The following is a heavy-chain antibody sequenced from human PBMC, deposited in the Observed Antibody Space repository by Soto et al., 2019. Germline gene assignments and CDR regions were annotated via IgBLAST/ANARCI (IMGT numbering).Heavy chain of an antibody. V-gene: IGHV3-30-3*01. CDR1: GFTFSSYA. Sequence: GGSLRLSCAASGFTFSSYAMHWVRQAPGKGLEWVAVISYDGSNKYYADSVKGRFTISRDNSKNTLYLQMNSLRAEDTAVYYCARDVDYWGQGTLVTVSS. J-gene: IGHJ4*02. CDR2: ISYDGSNK. CDR3: ARDVDY.